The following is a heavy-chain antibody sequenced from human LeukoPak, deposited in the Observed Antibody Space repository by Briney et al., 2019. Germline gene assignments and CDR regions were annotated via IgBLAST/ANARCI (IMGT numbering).Heavy chain of an antibody. CDR1: GGSISSSSYY. D-gene: IGHD5-24*01. CDR2: IYYSGST. J-gene: IGHJ4*02. Sequence: SETLSLTCTVSGGSISSSSYYWGWIRQPPGKGLEWIGYIYYSGSTNYNPSLKSRVTISVDTSRNQFSLKLSSVTAADTAVYYCARGVGYNYGLYYFDYWGQGTLVPVSS. V-gene: IGHV4-61*05. CDR3: ARGVGYNYGLYYFDY.